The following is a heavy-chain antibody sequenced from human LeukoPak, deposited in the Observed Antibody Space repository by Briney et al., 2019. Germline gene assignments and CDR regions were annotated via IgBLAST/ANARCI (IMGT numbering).Heavy chain of an antibody. CDR1: GGTFSSYA. V-gene: IGHV1-69*04. J-gene: IGHJ4*02. CDR3: AREPTGTTGDH. D-gene: IGHD4-17*01. Sequence: GSSVKVSCKASGGTFSSYAISWVRQAPGQGREWMGRIIPILGIANYAQKFQGRVTITADKSTSTAYMELSSLRSEDTAVYYCAREPTGTTGDHWGQGTLVTVSS. CDR2: IIPILGIA.